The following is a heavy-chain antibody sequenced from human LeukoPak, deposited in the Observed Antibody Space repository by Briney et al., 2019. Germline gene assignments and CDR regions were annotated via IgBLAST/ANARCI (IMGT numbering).Heavy chain of an antibody. J-gene: IGHJ4*02. D-gene: IGHD3-22*01. CDR2: INPYSGGT. V-gene: IGHV1-2*02. Sequence: GASVKVSCKASGYTLTDSYMHWVRQAPGQGLKWMGWINPYSGGTNYAQEFQGRVTMTRDTSISTAYMELSRLTSDDTAVYYCARKSASGYYSNFDYWGQGTLVTVSS. CDR1: GYTLTDSY. CDR3: ARKSASGYYSNFDY.